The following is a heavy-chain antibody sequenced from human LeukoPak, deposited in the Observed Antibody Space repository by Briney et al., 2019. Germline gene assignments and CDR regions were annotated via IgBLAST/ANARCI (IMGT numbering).Heavy chain of an antibody. J-gene: IGHJ3*02. D-gene: IGHD1-26*01. Sequence: SQTLSLTCTVSGGSISSGSYYWGWIRQPPGKGLEWIGSIYYSGSTYYNPSLKSRVTISVDTSKNQFSLKLSSVTAADTAVYYCARIGGSYPDAFDIWGQGTMVTVSS. CDR1: GGSISSGSYY. CDR3: ARIGGSYPDAFDI. CDR2: IYYSGST. V-gene: IGHV4-39*07.